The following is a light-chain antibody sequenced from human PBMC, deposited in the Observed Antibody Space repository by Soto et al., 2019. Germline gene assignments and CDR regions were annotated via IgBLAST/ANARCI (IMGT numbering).Light chain of an antibody. V-gene: IGKV3-15*01. CDR2: GAS. CDR3: QQYNNWPWR. CDR1: QGVSRD. Sequence: EKVMTQSPATLSVSPGEGATLSCRTSQGVSRDLAWYQQKPGQAPRLLIYGASTRATGIPARFSGSGSGTEFTLTISSLQSEDFAVYYCQQYNNWPWRFGQGTKVDIK. J-gene: IGKJ1*01.